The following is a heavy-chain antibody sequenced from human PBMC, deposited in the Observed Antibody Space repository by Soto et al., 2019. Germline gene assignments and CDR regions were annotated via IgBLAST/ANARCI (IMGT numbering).Heavy chain of an antibody. J-gene: IGHJ4*02. CDR2: INPNSGGT. D-gene: IGHD2-15*01. Sequence: GASVKVSCKASGGTFSSYAISWVRQAPGQGLEWMGWINPNSGGTNYAQKFQGWVTMTRDTSISTAYMELSRLRSDDTAVYYCARDSGCCSGGSCYSFDYWGQGTLVTVSS. CDR1: GGTFSSYA. CDR3: ARDSGCCSGGSCYSFDY. V-gene: IGHV1-2*04.